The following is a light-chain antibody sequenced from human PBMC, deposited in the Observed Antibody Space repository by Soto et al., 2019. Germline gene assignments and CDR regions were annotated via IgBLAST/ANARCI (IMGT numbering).Light chain of an antibody. V-gene: IGKV1D-13*01. CDR1: QGISSA. J-gene: IGKJ5*01. CDR2: DAS. Sequence: AIQLTQSPSSLSASVGDRFTITCMASQGISSALAWYQQKPGKAPKLLIYDASSLESGVPSRFSGSGSGTDFTLTISSLQPEDFAVYYCQQYNNWPPITFGQGTRLEIK. CDR3: QQYNNWPPIT.